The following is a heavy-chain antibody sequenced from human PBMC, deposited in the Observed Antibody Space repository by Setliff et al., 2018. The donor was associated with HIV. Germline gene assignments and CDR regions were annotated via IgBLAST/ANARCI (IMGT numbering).Heavy chain of an antibody. CDR2: IYSGGST. CDR3: ARDLWNYGIDS. CDR1: GFTVSSNY. D-gene: IGHD1-7*01. J-gene: IGHJ5*01. Sequence: GGSLRLSCAASGFTVSSNYMSWVRQAPGKGLEWVSVIYSGGSTYYADSVKGRFTISRDNSKNTLYLQMNSLTPEDTAVYYCARDLWNYGIDSWGQGTLVTVSS. V-gene: IGHV3-53*05.